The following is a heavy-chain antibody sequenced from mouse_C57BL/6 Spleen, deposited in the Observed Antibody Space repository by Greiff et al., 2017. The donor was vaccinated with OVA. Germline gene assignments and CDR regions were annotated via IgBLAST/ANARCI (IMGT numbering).Heavy chain of an antibody. CDR3: ARGGNYGYAMDY. CDR2: INPYNGGT. Sequence: EVQLQQSGPVLVKPGASVKMSCKASGYTFTDYYMNWVKQSHGKSLEWIGVINPYNGGTSYNQKFKGKATLTVDKSSSTAYMELNSLTSEDSAVDYCARGGNYGYAMDYWGQGTSVTVSS. D-gene: IGHD2-1*01. J-gene: IGHJ4*01. CDR1: GYTFTDYY. V-gene: IGHV1-19*01.